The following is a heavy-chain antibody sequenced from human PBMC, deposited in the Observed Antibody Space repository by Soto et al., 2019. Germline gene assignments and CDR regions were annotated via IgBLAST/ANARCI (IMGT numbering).Heavy chain of an antibody. D-gene: IGHD1-26*01. V-gene: IGHV4-31*03. CDR1: NASITSSGYY. CDR2: IYHSGST. Sequence: QVQPQESGPRLVEASQTLSLTCTVSNASITSSGYYWSWVRQPPGKRPEWIGYIYHSGSTFYSPSPQARLTMSVDTSKSQSSLTVRSVTAADTAGYHCARISGTYYVPDYWGQGTLVTVSS. CDR3: ARISGTYYVPDY. J-gene: IGHJ4*02.